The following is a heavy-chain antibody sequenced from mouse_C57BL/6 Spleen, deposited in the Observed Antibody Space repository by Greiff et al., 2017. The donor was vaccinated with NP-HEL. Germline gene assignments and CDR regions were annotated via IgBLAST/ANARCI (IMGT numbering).Heavy chain of an antibody. CDR3: ARSGSSGSYYAMDY. D-gene: IGHD3-2*02. Sequence: EVQLQQSGPELVKPGASVKISCKASGYTFTDYYMNWVKQSHGKSLEWIGVINPNYGTTSYNQKFKGKATLTVDQSSSTAYMQLNSLTSEDSAVYYCARSGSSGSYYAMDYWGQGTSVTVSS. CDR2: INPNYGTT. V-gene: IGHV1-39*01. J-gene: IGHJ4*01. CDR1: GYTFTDYY.